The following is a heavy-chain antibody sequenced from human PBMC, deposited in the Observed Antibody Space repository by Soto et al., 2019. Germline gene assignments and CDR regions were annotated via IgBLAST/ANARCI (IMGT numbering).Heavy chain of an antibody. CDR2: IYWDDDK. D-gene: IGHD3-10*01. CDR3: APIHYYGSGDLLLSPNNWFVP. V-gene: IGHV2-5*02. CDR1: GFSLSTSGVG. Sequence: QITLKESGPTLLKATQTLTLTCTFSGFSLSTSGVGVGWIRQPPGKALEWLALIYWDDDKFYSPSLKSRLTITNDTSKNQVVPTMTNMDPVDTATYYCAPIHYYGSGDLLLSPNNWFVPWGQGTLVTVSS. J-gene: IGHJ5*02.